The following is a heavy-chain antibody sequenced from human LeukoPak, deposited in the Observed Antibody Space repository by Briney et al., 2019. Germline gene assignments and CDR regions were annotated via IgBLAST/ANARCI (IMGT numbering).Heavy chain of an antibody. Sequence: GGSLRLSCAASGFTVSSNYMSWVRQAPGKGLEWVSVIYSGGSTYYADSVKGRFTISRDNSKNTLYLQMNSLRAEDTAVYYCTRVPTTVTTVYFDYWGQGTLVTVSS. J-gene: IGHJ4*02. CDR1: GFTVSSNY. D-gene: IGHD4-17*01. V-gene: IGHV3-53*01. CDR3: TRVPTTVTTVYFDY. CDR2: IYSGGST.